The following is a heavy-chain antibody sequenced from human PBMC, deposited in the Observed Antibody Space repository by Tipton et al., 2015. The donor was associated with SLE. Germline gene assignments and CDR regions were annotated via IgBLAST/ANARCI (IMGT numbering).Heavy chain of an antibody. CDR3: ARDLLRQGYYFDY. D-gene: IGHD1-26*01. CDR1: GFTFSSYG. J-gene: IGHJ4*02. CDR2: IRYDGSNK. V-gene: IGHV3-30*02. Sequence: SLRLSCAASGFTFSSYGMHWVRQAPGKGLEWVAFIRYDGSNKYYADSVKGRFTISRDNSKNTLYLQMNSLRAEDTAVYYCARDLLRQGYYFDYWGQGTLVTVSS.